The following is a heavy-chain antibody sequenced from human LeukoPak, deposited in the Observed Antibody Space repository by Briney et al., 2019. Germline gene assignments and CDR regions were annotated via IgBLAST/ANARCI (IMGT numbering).Heavy chain of an antibody. D-gene: IGHD6-13*01. CDR1: GGSISSYY. Sequence: NPSETLSLTCTVSGGSISSYYWSWIRQPPGKGLEWIGYIYYSGSTNYKSSLKSRVTISVDTSKNQFSLKLSSVTAADTAVYYCARGVGSSWYFLWFDPWGQGTLVTVSS. V-gene: IGHV4-59*01. J-gene: IGHJ5*02. CDR2: IYYSGST. CDR3: ARGVGSSWYFLWFDP.